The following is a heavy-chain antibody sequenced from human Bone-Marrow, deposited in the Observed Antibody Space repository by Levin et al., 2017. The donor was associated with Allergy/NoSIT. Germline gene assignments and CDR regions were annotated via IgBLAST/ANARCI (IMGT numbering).Heavy chain of an antibody. Sequence: GGSLRLSCAASGFTFSSYAMSWVRQAPGKGLEWVSAISGSGGSTYYADSVKGRFTISRDNSKNTLYLQMNSLRAEDTAVYYCAKGSVNSSGWRDDAFDIWGQGTMVTVSS. CDR1: GFTFSSYA. V-gene: IGHV3-23*01. D-gene: IGHD6-19*01. CDR3: AKGSVNSSGWRDDAFDI. J-gene: IGHJ3*02. CDR2: ISGSGGST.